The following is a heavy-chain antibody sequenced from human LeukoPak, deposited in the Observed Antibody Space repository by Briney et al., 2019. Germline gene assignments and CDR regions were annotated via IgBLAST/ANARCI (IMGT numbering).Heavy chain of an antibody. V-gene: IGHV4-38-2*01. CDR3: ASLWGYCSSTSCRGWFDP. CDR2: IYHSGST. J-gene: IGHJ5*02. D-gene: IGHD2-2*01. Sequence: SETLSLTCAVSGYSISSGYHWGWIRQPPGKGLEWIGSIYHSGSTYYNPSLKSRVTISVDTSKNQFSLKLSSVTAADTAVYYCASLWGYCSSTSCRGWFDPWGQGTLVTVSS. CDR1: GYSISSGYH.